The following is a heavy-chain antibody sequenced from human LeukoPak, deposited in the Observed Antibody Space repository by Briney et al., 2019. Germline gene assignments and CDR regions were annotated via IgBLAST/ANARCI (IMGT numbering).Heavy chain of an antibody. CDR1: GGSINSYY. Sequence: SETLSLTCTVSGGSINSYYWNWIRQPPGKGLEWIGNIYYSGSTNYNPSLKSRVTISVDTSKNQFSLKLSSVTAADTAVYYCARGGQGLDYWGQGTLVTVSS. J-gene: IGHJ4*02. CDR2: IYYSGST. V-gene: IGHV4-59*12. CDR3: ARGGQGLDY.